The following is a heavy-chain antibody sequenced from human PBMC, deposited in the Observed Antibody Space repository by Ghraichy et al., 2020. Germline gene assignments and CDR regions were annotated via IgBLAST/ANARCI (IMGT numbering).Heavy chain of an antibody. CDR2: ISYDGSNK. CDR3: IFGASFDY. V-gene: IGHV3-30*03. CDR1: GFTFSSYG. J-gene: IGHJ4*02. Sequence: GGSLRLSCAASGFTFSSYGMHWVRQAPGKGLEWVAVISYDGSNKYYADSVKGRFTISRDNSKNTLYLQMNSLRAEDTAVYYCIFGASFDYWGQGTLVTVSS. D-gene: IGHD3-3*01.